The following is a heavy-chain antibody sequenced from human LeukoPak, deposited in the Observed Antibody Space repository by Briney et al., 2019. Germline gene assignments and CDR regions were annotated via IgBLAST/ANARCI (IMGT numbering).Heavy chain of an antibody. J-gene: IGHJ5*02. V-gene: IGHV5-51*01. D-gene: IGHD3-16*01. CDR2: TYPGDSDT. CDR1: GYNFTTYW. Sequence: GESLKIYCKGSGYNFTTYWIGWLRHMPGKGLEWMGITYPGDSDTRYSPSFQGQVTISADKSISTAYLQWSSLKASDTAMYYCARQRFTMRAYAGNWFDPWGQGTLVTVSS. CDR3: ARQRFTMRAYAGNWFDP.